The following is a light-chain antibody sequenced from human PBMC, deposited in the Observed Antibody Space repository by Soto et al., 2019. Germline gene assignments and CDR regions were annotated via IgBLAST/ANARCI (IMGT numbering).Light chain of an antibody. J-gene: IGKJ2*01. CDR1: QSVSSGQ. Sequence: EIVLTQSPGTLSLSPGESATLSCRASQSVSSGQVAWYQHKPGQAPRLLIYGASSRATGIPDRFSGVGSETDFTLTISSLELEDFAVYYCQQYDTSPHTLGQGIKLEIK. CDR2: GAS. V-gene: IGKV3-20*01. CDR3: QQYDTSPHT.